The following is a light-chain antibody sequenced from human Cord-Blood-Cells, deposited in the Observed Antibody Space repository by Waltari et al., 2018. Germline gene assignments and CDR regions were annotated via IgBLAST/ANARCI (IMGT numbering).Light chain of an antibody. Sequence: EIVMTQSPATLSVSPGERATLSCRASQSVSSNLAWYQQKPGQSPRLLIYGESTRASGIPARLSGSGYGTEFTLTISSLQSEDFAVYSCQQYNNWPPLPFGGGTKVEIK. CDR2: GES. CDR3: QQYNNWPPLP. V-gene: IGKV3-15*01. J-gene: IGKJ4*01. CDR1: QSVSSN.